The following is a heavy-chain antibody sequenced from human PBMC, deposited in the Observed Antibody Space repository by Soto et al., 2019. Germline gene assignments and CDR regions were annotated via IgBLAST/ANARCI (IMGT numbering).Heavy chain of an antibody. V-gene: IGHV4-4*07. Sequence: QVHLQESGPGVVKASETLSLTCSLSGGSTSGKYWSWIRQSAGKGLEWIGRIYSSGRTHYNPSLGSRVSMSVAQNSFSLRLNSVTAADTAIYYCARDFDVNTALDYWYFDLWGRGTQVSVSS. CDR1: GGSTSGKY. CDR2: IYSSGRT. CDR3: ARDFDVNTALDYWYFDL. J-gene: IGHJ2*01. D-gene: IGHD3-9*01.